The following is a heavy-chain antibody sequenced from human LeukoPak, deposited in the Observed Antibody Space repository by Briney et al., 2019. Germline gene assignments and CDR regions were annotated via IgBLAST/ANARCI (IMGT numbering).Heavy chain of an antibody. CDR3: ARSGGMFYFDF. V-gene: IGHV4-59*01. CDR1: GGSMSSYY. J-gene: IGHJ4*02. CDR2: IYYGGST. D-gene: IGHD4-23*01. Sequence: SKTLSLTCSVSGGSMSSYYWNWIRLPPGKRLEWIGYIYYGGSTNYNPSLKSRVTISVDTSKNQFSLKLSSVTAADSAFYYCARSGGMFYFDFWGQGNLVTVSS.